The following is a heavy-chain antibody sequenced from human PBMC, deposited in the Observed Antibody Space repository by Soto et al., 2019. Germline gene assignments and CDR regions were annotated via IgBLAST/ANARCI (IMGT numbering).Heavy chain of an antibody. J-gene: IGHJ4*02. V-gene: IGHV3-33*01. CDR2: IWYDGSNK. Sequence: QVQLVESGGGVVQPGRSLRLSCAASGFTFSSYGMHWVRQAPGKGLEWVAVIWYDGSNKYYVDSVKGRFTISRDNSKNTLYLQMNSLRAEDTAVYYCARGTPRDIVVVPAASLGDYWGQGTLVTVSS. CDR1: GFTFSSYG. CDR3: ARGTPRDIVVVPAASLGDY. D-gene: IGHD2-2*01.